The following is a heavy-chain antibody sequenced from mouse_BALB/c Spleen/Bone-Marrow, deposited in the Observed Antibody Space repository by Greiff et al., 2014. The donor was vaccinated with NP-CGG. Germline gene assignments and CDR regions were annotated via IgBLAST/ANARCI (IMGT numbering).Heavy chain of an antibody. Sequence: DVELVESXGGLVKPGGSLKLSCAASGFTFSDYYMYWVRQTPEKRLEWVATISDGGSYTYYPDSVKGRFTISRDNAKNNLYLQMSSLKSEDTAMYYCARDLITTATSFAYWGQGTLVTVSA. CDR2: ISDGGSYT. D-gene: IGHD1-2*01. V-gene: IGHV5-4*02. CDR3: ARDLITTATSFAY. J-gene: IGHJ3*01. CDR1: GFTFSDYY.